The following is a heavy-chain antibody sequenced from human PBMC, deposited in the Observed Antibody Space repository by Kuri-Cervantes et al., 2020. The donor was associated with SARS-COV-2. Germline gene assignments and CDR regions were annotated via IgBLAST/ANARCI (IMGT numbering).Heavy chain of an antibody. D-gene: IGHD1-26*01. Sequence: GGSLRLSCAASGFTFSSYAMRWVRQAPGKGLEWVSPISGSGGSTYYADSVKGRFTISRDNSKNTAYLQMNSLTVEDTAVYYCARDVRAYSAPVPPLITGGQGTLVTVSS. CDR1: GFTFSSYA. CDR2: ISGSGGST. V-gene: IGHV3-23*01. J-gene: IGHJ1*01. CDR3: ARDVRAYSAPVPPLIT.